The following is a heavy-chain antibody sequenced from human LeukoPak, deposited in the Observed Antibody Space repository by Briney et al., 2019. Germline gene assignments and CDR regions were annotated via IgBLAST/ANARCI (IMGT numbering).Heavy chain of an antibody. CDR3: ARGGIYSYGHFDY. D-gene: IGHD5-12*01. V-gene: IGHV3-74*01. CDR1: GFTFSSYW. Sequence: GGSLRLSCAASGFTFSSYWIHWVRQAPGKGLVWVSRINSDGSGTSYADSVKGRFTISRDNAKNTLYLQMNSLRVEDTAVYYCARGGIYSYGHFDYWGQGTLVTVSS. J-gene: IGHJ4*02. CDR2: INSDGSGT.